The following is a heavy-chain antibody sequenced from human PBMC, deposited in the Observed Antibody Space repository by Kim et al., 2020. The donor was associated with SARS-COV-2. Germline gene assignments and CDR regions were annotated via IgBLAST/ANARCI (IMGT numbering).Heavy chain of an antibody. CDR1: GFTFSSRA. V-gene: IGHV3-23*01. CDR2: INNGGNP. D-gene: IGHD6-19*01. Sequence: GGSPRLSCVASGFTFSSRAMSWVRQTPGKALEWVASINNGGNPYYADSVKGRFTVSRDIAKATLYLQMNSLRAEDTALYYCAKDHPSSGWPAFDSWGQGT. CDR3: AKDHPSSGWPAFDS. J-gene: IGHJ4*02.